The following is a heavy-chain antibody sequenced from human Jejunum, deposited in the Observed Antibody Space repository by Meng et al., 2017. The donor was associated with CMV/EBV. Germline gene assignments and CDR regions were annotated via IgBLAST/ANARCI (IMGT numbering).Heavy chain of an antibody. CDR1: TFADYA. CDR2: ISLDGGST. CDR3: GKDILRSEVMSGYGMDV. V-gene: IGHV3-43D*03. Sequence: TFADYAMHWVRQAPGKGLEWVSLISLDGGSTYYADSVKGRFTISRDNSKNSLYLQMNSLRAEDTALYYCGKDILRSEVMSGYGMDVWGRGTTVTVSS. D-gene: IGHD2-21*01. J-gene: IGHJ6*02.